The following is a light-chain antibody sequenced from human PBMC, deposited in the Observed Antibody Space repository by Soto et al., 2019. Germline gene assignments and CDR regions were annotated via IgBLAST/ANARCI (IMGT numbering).Light chain of an antibody. CDR3: SSYTTSRTLV. CDR2: EVT. J-gene: IGLJ1*01. Sequence: QSALTQPASVSGSPGQSITIACTGTSIDGGGYNYVSWYQQHPGKAPKLMIFEVTNRPSGVSHRFSGSKSGNTASLTVSGLQAEDEAEYYCSSYTTSRTLVFGSGTKVTVL. V-gene: IGLV2-14*01. CDR1: SIDGGGYNY.